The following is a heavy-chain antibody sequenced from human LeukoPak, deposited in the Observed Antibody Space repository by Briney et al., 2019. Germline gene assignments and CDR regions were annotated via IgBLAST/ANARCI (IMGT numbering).Heavy chain of an antibody. V-gene: IGHV3-23*01. CDR2: ISGSGAST. CDR1: GFTLSTNA. J-gene: IGHJ4*02. Sequence: PGGSLRLSCLTSGFTLSTNAMSWVRQAPGKGLEWISGISGSGASTYYADSVKGRFTISRDNSKNTLYLQMNSLKASDTAMYYCARQEGATTMVYWGQGTLVTVSS. D-gene: IGHD1-26*01. CDR3: ARQEGATTMVY.